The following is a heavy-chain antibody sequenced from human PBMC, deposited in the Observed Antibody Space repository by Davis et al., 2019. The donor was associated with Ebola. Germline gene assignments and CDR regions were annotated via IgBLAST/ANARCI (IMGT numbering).Heavy chain of an antibody. CDR1: GGTFISYA. D-gene: IGHD6-19*01. Sequence: KVSCKASGGTFISYAISWVRQAPGQGLEWMGRIIPILGIANYAQKFQGRVTITADESTSTAYMELSSLRSEDTAVYYCARDPLVAGFYWYFDLWGRGTLVTVSS. J-gene: IGHJ2*01. V-gene: IGHV1-69*04. CDR2: IIPILGIA. CDR3: ARDPLVAGFYWYFDL.